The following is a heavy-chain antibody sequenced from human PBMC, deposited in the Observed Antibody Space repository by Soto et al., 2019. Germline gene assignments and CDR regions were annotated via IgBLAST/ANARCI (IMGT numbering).Heavy chain of an antibody. J-gene: IGHJ4*02. CDR1: GYSFTSYW. V-gene: IGHV5-51*01. D-gene: IGHD3-3*01. CDR3: ASARITIFGVVIIPTVFDY. CDR2: IYPGDSDT. Sequence: GESLKISCKGSGYSFTSYWIGWVRQMPGKGLEWMGIIYPGDSDTRYSPSFQGQVTISADKSISTAYLQWSSLKASDTAMYYCASARITIFGVVIIPTVFDYWGQGTLVTVSS.